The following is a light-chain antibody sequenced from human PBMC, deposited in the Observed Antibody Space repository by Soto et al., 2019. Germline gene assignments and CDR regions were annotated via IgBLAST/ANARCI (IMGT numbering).Light chain of an antibody. CDR1: QSVGPN. Sequence: EIVLTESPDNLPVSXGXXXXLXXXASQSVGPNLVWYQQKFGQAPRLLIYGVPTRATGVPARFSGSGSGTEFTLTISSLQPEDFATYYCQQDAICPITFGQGTRLEVK. J-gene: IGKJ5*01. CDR3: QQDAICPIT. CDR2: GVP. V-gene: IGKV3-15*01.